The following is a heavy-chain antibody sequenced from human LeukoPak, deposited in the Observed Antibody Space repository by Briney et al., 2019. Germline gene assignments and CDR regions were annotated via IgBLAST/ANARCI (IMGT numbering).Heavy chain of an antibody. V-gene: IGHV4-61*02. CDR2: IYTSGST. CDR1: GGSISSGSYY. J-gene: IGHJ5*02. Sequence: PSQTLSLTCTVSGGSISSGSYYWSWIRQPAGKGLEWIGRIYTSGSTKYNPSLKSRVTISVDTSKNQFSLKLSSVTAADTAVYYCARGDGDYDFWSGYGNHNWFDPWGQGTLVTVSS. CDR3: ARGDGDYDFWSGYGNHNWFDP. D-gene: IGHD3-3*01.